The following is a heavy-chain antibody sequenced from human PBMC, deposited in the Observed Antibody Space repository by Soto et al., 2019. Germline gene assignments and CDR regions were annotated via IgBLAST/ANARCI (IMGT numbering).Heavy chain of an antibody. CDR3: AKDLFSMVRGASYYSYGMDV. CDR2: IRSKPYDGTT. V-gene: IGHV3-49*03. CDR1: GFTFGDYA. Sequence: QPGGSLRLSCTASGFTFGDYAMSWFRQAPGKGLEWVGFIRSKPYDGTTEYAASAKGRLTISRDDSKSIAYLQMNSLKTEDTAVYYCAKDLFSMVRGASYYSYGMDVWGQGTTVTVYS. J-gene: IGHJ6*02. D-gene: IGHD3-10*01.